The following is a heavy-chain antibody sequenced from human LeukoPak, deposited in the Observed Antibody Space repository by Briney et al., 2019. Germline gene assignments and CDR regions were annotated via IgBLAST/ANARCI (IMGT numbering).Heavy chain of an antibody. CDR1: GYTFTSYA. CDR3: ARDPYYYDSSGPFDY. CDR2: INAGNGNT. Sequence: ASVKVSCKASGYTFTSYAMHWVRQAPGQRLEWMGWINAGNGNTKYSQKFQGRVTITRDTSASTAYMELSSLRSEDTAVYYCARDPYYYDSSGPFDYWGQGTLVTVSS. J-gene: IGHJ4*02. V-gene: IGHV1-3*01. D-gene: IGHD3-22*01.